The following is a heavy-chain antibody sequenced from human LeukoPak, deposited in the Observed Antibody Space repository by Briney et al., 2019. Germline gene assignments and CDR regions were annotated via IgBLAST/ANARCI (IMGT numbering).Heavy chain of an antibody. V-gene: IGHV3-23*01. CDR2: ISGSGYST. Sequence: GGSLRLSCAASGFTFSSYAMSWVRQAPGKGLEWVSAISGSGYSTYYADSVKGRFTLSRDNSKSTLYLQMNSLRAEDTAVYYCGKNRYSGSLSPFDIWGQGTMVTVSS. CDR3: GKNRYSGSLSPFDI. D-gene: IGHD1-26*01. J-gene: IGHJ3*02. CDR1: GFTFSSYA.